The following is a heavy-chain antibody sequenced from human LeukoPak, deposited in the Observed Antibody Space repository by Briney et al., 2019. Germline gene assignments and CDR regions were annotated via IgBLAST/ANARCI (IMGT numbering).Heavy chain of an antibody. CDR3: AREPRRITIFGVVDY. CDR2: INPSGGST. V-gene: IGHV1-46*01. CDR1: GYTFTSYY. Sequence: ASVKVSCKASGYTFTSYYMHGVRQAPGQGLEWMGIINPSGGSTSYAQKFQGRVTMTRDTSTSTVYMELSSLRSEDTAVYYCAREPRRITIFGVVDYWGQGTLVTVSS. J-gene: IGHJ4*02. D-gene: IGHD3-3*01.